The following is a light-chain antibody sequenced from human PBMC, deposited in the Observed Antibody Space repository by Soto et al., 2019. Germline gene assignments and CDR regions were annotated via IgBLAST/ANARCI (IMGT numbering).Light chain of an antibody. CDR2: DSN. CDR1: NSNVGNNY. V-gene: IGLV1-51*01. Sequence: QSVLTQPPSVSAAPGQRVTISCSGSNSNVGNNYISWFQQLPGTAPKLLIYDSNKRPSGIPDRFSGSKSGTSATLAITGLQTGDEADYYCGTWDSTLTAYVFGTGTKVTV. J-gene: IGLJ1*01. CDR3: GTWDSTLTAYV.